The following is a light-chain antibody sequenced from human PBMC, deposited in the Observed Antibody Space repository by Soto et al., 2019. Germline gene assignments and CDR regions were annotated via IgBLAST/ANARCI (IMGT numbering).Light chain of an antibody. CDR1: GSNIGRNT. J-gene: IGLJ3*02. CDR3: AAWDASLNGWV. Sequence: QSVLTQPPSASGTPGQRVSISCSGGGSNIGRNTANWYRQLPGTAPQLLLYTNSLRPSGVPDRFSGSKSGTSASLAISGLQSEDEAVYYCAAWDASLNGWVFGGGTKLTVL. V-gene: IGLV1-44*01. CDR2: TNS.